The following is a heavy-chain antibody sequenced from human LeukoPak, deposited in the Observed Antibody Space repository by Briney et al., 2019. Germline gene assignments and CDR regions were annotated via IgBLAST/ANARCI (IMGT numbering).Heavy chain of an antibody. D-gene: IGHD1-26*01. Sequence: ASVKVSCKSSGYTFTGYYIHWVRQAPGQGLEWMGWINPHSGDANYAQKFQGRVTMTRDTSISTAYMELSRLRSDDTAVYYCARDLGYSGEIDYWGQGTLVTVSS. V-gene: IGHV1-2*02. CDR3: ARDLGYSGEIDY. CDR2: INPHSGDA. CDR1: GYTFTGYY. J-gene: IGHJ4*02.